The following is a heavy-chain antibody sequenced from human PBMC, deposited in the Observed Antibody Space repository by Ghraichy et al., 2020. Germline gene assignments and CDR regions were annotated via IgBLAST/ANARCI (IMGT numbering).Heavy chain of an antibody. CDR3: ARGQPPGYYGSGSNNWFDP. Sequence: SETLSLTCAVYGGSFSGYYWSWIRQPPGKGLEWIGEINHSGSTNYNPSLKSRVTISVDTSKNQFSLKLSSVTAADTAVYYCARGQPPGYYGSGSNNWFDPWGQGTLVTVSS. CDR1: GGSFSGYY. V-gene: IGHV4-34*01. D-gene: IGHD3-10*01. J-gene: IGHJ5*02. CDR2: INHSGST.